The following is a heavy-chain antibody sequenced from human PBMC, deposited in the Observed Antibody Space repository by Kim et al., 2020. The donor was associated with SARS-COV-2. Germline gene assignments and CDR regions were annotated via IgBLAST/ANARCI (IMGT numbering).Heavy chain of an antibody. Sequence: SETLSLTCTVSGGSISSYYWSWIRQPPGKGLEWIGYIYYSGSTNYNPSLKSRVTISVDTSKNQFSLKLSSVTAADTAVYYCARAPLGPWGQGTLVTVSS. J-gene: IGHJ5*02. CDR2: IYYSGST. D-gene: IGHD1-26*01. V-gene: IGHV4-59*13. CDR1: GGSISSYY. CDR3: ARAPLGP.